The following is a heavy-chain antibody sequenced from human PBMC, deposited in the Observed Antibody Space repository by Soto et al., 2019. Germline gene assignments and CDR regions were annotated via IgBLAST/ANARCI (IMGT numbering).Heavy chain of an antibody. CDR2: INTGNGYT. J-gene: IGHJ5*02. V-gene: IGHV1-3*04. CDR3: AGDRGGYCSGGSCSEAWFDP. Sequence: QVQLLQSGAEAKKPGASVKVSCEASGYTFTSYPIHWVRQAPGQRLEWMGWINTGNGYTKYSQKFQARVTITRDTSASTSYMQLSRLRSEDTAVYDCAGDRGGYCSGGSCSEAWFDPWGQGTLVTVSS. CDR1: GYTFTSYP. D-gene: IGHD2-15*01.